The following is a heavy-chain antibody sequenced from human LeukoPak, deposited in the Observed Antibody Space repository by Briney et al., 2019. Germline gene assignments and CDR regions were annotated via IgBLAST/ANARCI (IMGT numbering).Heavy chain of an antibody. CDR2: IYYDERNK. J-gene: IGHJ4*02. CDR3: AKDGGTDWYSYGRLDY. D-gene: IGHD5-18*01. Sequence: GRYLTLYCAASSFTFYSYGGLWLRHAPGKGREWVAVIYYDERNKSYADYGKVRFTISRDNSKNTLYLQMNSLRAEDTAVYYCAKDGGTDWYSYGRLDYWGQGTLVTVSS. CDR1: SFTFYSYG. V-gene: IGHV3-30*18.